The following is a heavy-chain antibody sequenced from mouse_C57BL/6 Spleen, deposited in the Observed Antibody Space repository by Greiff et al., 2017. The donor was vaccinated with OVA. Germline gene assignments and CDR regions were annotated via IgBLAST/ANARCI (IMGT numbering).Heavy chain of an antibody. J-gene: IGHJ3*01. CDR2: INPYNGGT. V-gene: IGHV1-19*01. D-gene: IGHD2-4*01. CDR3: ARGDYDEEEGFAY. Sequence: VQLQQSGPVLVKPGASVKMSCKASGYTFTDYYMNWVKQSHGKSLEWIGVINPYNGGTSYNQKFKGKATLTVDKSSSTAYMELNSLTSEDSAVYYCARGDYDEEEGFAYWGQGTLVTVSA. CDR1: GYTFTDYY.